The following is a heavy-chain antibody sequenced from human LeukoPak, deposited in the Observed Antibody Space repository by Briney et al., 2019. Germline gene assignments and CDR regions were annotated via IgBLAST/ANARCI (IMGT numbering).Heavy chain of an antibody. CDR1: GFTFDDYA. D-gene: IGHD5/OR15-5a*01. V-gene: IGHV3-43*02. Sequence: GGSLRLSCAASGFTFDDYAMHWVRQAPGKGLQWVSLISGDGSKTYYADSVKGRFTISRDNRKNSLYLQMNSLRTEDTAFYYCTKDIGERGYSVHWGQGTLVTVSS. J-gene: IGHJ4*02. CDR3: TKDIGERGYSVH. CDR2: ISGDGSKT.